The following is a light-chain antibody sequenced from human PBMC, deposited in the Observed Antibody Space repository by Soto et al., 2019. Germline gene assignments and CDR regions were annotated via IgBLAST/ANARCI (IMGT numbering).Light chain of an antibody. J-gene: IGLJ2*01. CDR2: EDD. CDR3: QSYDADILI. V-gene: IGLV6-57*01. CDR1: SGNIVSNY. Sequence: NFMLSQPHSVSGSPGKTVTISCTRSSGNIVSNYVQWYQQRPGRSPTTVIYEDDDRPSGVPDRFSGSIDTSFNSASLTISGLKTEDEADYYCQSYDADILIFGGGTKLTVL.